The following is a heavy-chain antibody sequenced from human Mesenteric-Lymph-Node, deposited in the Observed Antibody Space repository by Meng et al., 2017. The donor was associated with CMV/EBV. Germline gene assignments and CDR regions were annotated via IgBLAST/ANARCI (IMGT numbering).Heavy chain of an antibody. CDR2: ISGVGYTT. J-gene: IGHJ4*02. Sequence: GESLKISCTVSGFTFSDYAMSWVRHVPGKGLEWVSAISGVGYTTYYADSVKGRFTISRDNSRNTLYLQMNSLRAEDTAVYYCAKKYYDFWSGFEYFDHWGQGTLVTVSS. CDR1: GFTFSDYA. CDR3: AKKYYDFWSGFEYFDH. D-gene: IGHD3-3*01. V-gene: IGHV3-23*01.